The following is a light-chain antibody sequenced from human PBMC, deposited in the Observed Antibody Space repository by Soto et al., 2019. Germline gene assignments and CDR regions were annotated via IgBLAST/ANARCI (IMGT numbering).Light chain of an antibody. Sequence: QSVLTQPPSASGSPGQSITISCTGTSSDVGSYNLVSWYQQHPGKAPKLMIYEGSKRPSGVSNRFSGSKSGNTASLTISGLQAEDEADYYCCSYAGSRGLVFGGGTKLTVL. CDR2: EGS. V-gene: IGLV2-23*01. CDR1: SSDVGSYNL. CDR3: CSYAGSRGLV. J-gene: IGLJ2*01.